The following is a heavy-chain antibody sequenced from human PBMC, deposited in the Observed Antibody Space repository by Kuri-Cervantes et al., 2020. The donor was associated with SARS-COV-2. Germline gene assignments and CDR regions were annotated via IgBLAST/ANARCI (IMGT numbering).Heavy chain of an antibody. CDR3: AREALYCGGDCYSRGLGWFDP. CDR2: IKQDGSEK. Sequence: LSLTCAASGFTFSSYWMSWVRQAPGKGLEWVANIKQDGSEKYYVDSVKGRFTISRDNAKNSLYLQMNSLRAEDTAVYYCAREALYCGGDCYSRGLGWFDPWGQGTLVTVSS. CDR1: GFTFSSYW. D-gene: IGHD2-21*01. J-gene: IGHJ5*02. V-gene: IGHV3-7*01.